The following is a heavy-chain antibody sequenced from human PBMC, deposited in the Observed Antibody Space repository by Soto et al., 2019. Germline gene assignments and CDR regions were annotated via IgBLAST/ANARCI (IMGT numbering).Heavy chain of an antibody. V-gene: IGHV1-18*01. D-gene: IGHD2-2*01. CDR3: ARDGKNDIVVPNLTRNWFYP. CDR1: GYTFTSYG. J-gene: IGHJ5*02. CDR2: ISAYNGNT. Sequence: QVQLVQSGAEVKKPGASVKVSCKASGYTFTSYGISWVRQAPGQGLEWMGWISAYNGNTNYAQKLQGRVTMTTDTSTSTAYMEMRSLRSDDTAVYYCARDGKNDIVVPNLTRNWFYPWGQGTLVTVAS.